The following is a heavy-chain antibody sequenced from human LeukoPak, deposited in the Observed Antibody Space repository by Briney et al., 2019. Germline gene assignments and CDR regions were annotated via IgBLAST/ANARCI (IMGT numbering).Heavy chain of an antibody. Sequence: SETLSLTCAVYGGSFSGYYWSWIRQPPGKGLDWIGEINHSGSTNYNPSLNSRVTISVDTSKSQFSLKLSSVTAADTAVYYCARVFLAGTTWWFAPWGQGTLVTVSS. CDR3: ARVFLAGTTWWFAP. CDR2: INHSGST. V-gene: IGHV4-34*01. J-gene: IGHJ5*02. D-gene: IGHD1-7*01. CDR1: GGSFSGYY.